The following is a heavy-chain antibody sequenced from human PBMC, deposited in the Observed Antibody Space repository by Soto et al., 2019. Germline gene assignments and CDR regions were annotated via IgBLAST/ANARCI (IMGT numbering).Heavy chain of an antibody. Sequence: QVQLQESGPGLVKPSETLSLTCTVSGGAISYYYWSWIRQPPGNGLEYIGYIYYSGSTNYNPSLKSRVTMSVDTSKNQFSLRLSSVTAADTAVYYCARVRERWFTYWYFDLWGRGTLVTVSS. J-gene: IGHJ2*01. CDR2: IYYSGST. D-gene: IGHD1-26*01. CDR1: GGAISYYY. V-gene: IGHV4-59*01. CDR3: ARVRERWFTYWYFDL.